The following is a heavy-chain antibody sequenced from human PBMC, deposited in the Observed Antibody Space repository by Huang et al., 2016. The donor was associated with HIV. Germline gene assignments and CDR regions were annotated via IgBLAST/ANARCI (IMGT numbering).Heavy chain of an antibody. Sequence: QVQLVQSGAEMKKSGSSVKVSCKASGGTVSSFSFTWVRQAPGHGLEWRGGSIPWHETTDLAQKFRGRVTLTADESTNTAFMELSGLTSQDTAVYYCARGVGNSNRGFDIWGQGTLVTVS. CDR3: ARGVGNSNRGFDI. D-gene: IGHD5-18*01. CDR1: GGTVSSFS. CDR2: SIPWHETT. J-gene: IGHJ4*02. V-gene: IGHV1-69*13.